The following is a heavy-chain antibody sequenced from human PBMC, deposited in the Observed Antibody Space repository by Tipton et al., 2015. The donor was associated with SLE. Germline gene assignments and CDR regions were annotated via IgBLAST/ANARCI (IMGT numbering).Heavy chain of an antibody. Sequence: SLRLSCTASGFSAINNYMSWVRQAQGKGLEWVSVIYSGGMTFYADSVKGRFTISRDNSKNTMYLQMNSLRPEDTAKYYCARGYGSCSSKSCVHYYYAMDVWGQGTTVTVSS. CDR1: GFSAINNY. D-gene: IGHD2-2*01. J-gene: IGHJ6*02. CDR2: IYSGGMT. CDR3: ARGYGSCSSKSCVHYYYAMDV. V-gene: IGHV3-53*05.